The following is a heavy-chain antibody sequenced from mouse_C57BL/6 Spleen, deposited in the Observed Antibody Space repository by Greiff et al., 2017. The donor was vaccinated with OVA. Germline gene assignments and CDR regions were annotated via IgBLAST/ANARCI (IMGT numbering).Heavy chain of an antibody. CDR2: INPGSGGT. Sequence: VQVVESGAELVRPGTSVKVSCKASGYAFTNYLIEWVKQRPGQGLEWIGVINPGSGGTNYNEKFKGKATLTADKSSSTAYMQLSSLTSEDSAVYFCARGGLRRDDAMDYWGQGTSVTVSS. D-gene: IGHD2-4*01. CDR3: ARGGLRRDDAMDY. V-gene: IGHV1-54*01. CDR1: GYAFTNYL. J-gene: IGHJ4*01.